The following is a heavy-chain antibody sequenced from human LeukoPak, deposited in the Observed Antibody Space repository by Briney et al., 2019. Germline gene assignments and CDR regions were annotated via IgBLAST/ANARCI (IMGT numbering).Heavy chain of an antibody. CDR3: ARGVGGYYDSSGHYYYYYMDV. CDR1: SYFITSGYY. Sequence: PSETLSLTCTVSSYFITSGYYWGWIRQPPGKGLEWIGSIYHSGSTNYNPSLKSRVTISVDTSKNQFSLKLSSVTAADTAVYYCARGVGGYYDSSGHYYYYYMDVWGKGTTVTISS. J-gene: IGHJ6*03. V-gene: IGHV4-38-2*02. CDR2: IYHSGST. D-gene: IGHD3-22*01.